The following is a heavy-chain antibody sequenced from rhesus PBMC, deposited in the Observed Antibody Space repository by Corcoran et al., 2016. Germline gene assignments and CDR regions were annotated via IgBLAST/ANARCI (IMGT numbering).Heavy chain of an antibody. V-gene: IGHV1-1*01. CDR2: ISPYKGNK. D-gene: IGHD1-44*02. Sequence: QVQLVQSGAEIKQPGASVKLSCKASGYTFTSYYMHWVRQAPGQSLEWKGLISPYKGNKGYAQNCQGKVTITTDTSTGPGYMELSSLRSEDTAVYYCTRASGWELQRGFDYWGQGVLVTVSS. CDR1: GYTFTSYY. CDR3: TRASGWELQRGFDY. J-gene: IGHJ4*01.